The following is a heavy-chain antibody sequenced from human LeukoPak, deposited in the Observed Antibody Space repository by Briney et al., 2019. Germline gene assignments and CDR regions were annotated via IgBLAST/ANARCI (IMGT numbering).Heavy chain of an antibody. Sequence: SETLSLTCTVSGGSISGYYWSWIRQPPGKGLEWIGYIYYSGSTNYNPSLKGRVAMSVDTSKSQFSLKLSSVTAAGTAGDYCARSLYSSWSSNYCDYWGQGTLVTVSS. D-gene: IGHD6-6*01. CDR1: GGSISGYY. V-gene: IGHV4-59*01. CDR3: ARSLYSSWSSNYCDY. CDR2: IYYSGST. J-gene: IGHJ4*02.